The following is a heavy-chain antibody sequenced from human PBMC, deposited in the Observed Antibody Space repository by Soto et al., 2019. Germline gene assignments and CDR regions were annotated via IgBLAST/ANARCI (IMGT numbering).Heavy chain of an antibody. Sequence: QVQLVQSGGEVKKPGSSVKVSCKASGDTLTNHVFNWVRQAPGQGLEWMGGIISLLGTPHYAQRFQGRVTITADESTATSYMQLSSLRSEDTAVYYCARDLGSGYDGGDYWGQGTLVTVSS. CDR2: IISLLGTP. V-gene: IGHV1-69*11. J-gene: IGHJ4*02. D-gene: IGHD5-12*01. CDR1: GDTLTNHV. CDR3: ARDLGSGYDGGDY.